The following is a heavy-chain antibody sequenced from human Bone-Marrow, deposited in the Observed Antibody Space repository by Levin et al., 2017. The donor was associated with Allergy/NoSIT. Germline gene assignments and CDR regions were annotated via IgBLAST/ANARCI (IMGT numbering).Heavy chain of an antibody. CDR3: ARDFTRLRYFDWLSWFDP. Sequence: ASVKVSCKASGYTFTGYYMHWVRQAPGQGLEWMGWINPNSGGTNYAQKFQGRVTMTRDTSISTAYMELSRLRSDDTAVYYCARDFTRLRYFDWLSWFDPWGQGTLVTVSS. CDR1: GYTFTGYY. J-gene: IGHJ5*02. V-gene: IGHV1-2*02. CDR2: INPNSGGT. D-gene: IGHD3-9*01.